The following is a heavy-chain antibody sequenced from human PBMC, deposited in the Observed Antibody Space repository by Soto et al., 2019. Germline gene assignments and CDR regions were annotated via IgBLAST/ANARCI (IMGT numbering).Heavy chain of an antibody. CDR3: ARGVVAATRYYYYYMDV. V-gene: IGHV3-11*01. CDR2: ISSSGSTI. CDR1: RFTFSDYY. Sequence: GGSLRLSCAASRFTFSDYYMSWIRQAPGKGLEWVSYISSSGSTIYYADSVKGRFTISRDNAKNSLYLQMNSLRAEDTAVYYCARGVVAATRYYYYYMDVWGKGTTVTVSS. J-gene: IGHJ6*03. D-gene: IGHD2-15*01.